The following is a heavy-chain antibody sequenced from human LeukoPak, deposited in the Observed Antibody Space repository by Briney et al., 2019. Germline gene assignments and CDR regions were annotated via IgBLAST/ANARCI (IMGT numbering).Heavy chain of an antibody. Sequence: GASVKVSCKASGYTFTSYGISWVRQAPGQGLEWMGWISAYNGNTNYAQKLQGRVTMTTDTSTSTAYMELRSLRSDDTAVYYCARAPPHFPYMVRGVIIFDYWGQGTLVTVSS. CDR2: ISAYNGNT. CDR1: GYTFTSYG. D-gene: IGHD3-10*01. CDR3: ARAPPHFPYMVRGVIIFDY. J-gene: IGHJ4*02. V-gene: IGHV1-18*01.